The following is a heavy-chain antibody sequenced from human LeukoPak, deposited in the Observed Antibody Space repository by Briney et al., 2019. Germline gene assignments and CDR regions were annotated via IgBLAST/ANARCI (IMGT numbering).Heavy chain of an antibody. J-gene: IGHJ4*02. CDR1: VYTFTGYY. CDR2: INPNSGGT. D-gene: IGHD2-21*02. CDR3: AIDKGGGDCYVGY. Sequence: ASVKVSCKASVYTFTGYYMHWVRQAPGQGREWMGWINPNSGGTNYAQKFQGRVTMTRDTSISTAYMELSRLRSDDTAVYYCAIDKGGGDCYVGYWGQGTLVTVSS. V-gene: IGHV1-2*02.